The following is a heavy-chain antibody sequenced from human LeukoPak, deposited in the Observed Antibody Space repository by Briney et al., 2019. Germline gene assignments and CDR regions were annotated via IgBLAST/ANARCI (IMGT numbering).Heavy chain of an antibody. V-gene: IGHV4-61*02. D-gene: IGHD3-10*01. CDR1: GNSISSGDYY. CDR2: IYTSGST. CDR3: AREALADLWFGEILRGHDAFDI. J-gene: IGHJ3*02. Sequence: PSETLSLTCTVSGNSISSGDYYWSWIRQPAGKGLEWIGRIYTSGSTNYNPSLKSRVTISVDTSTNQSSLKLSSVTAADTAVYYCAREALADLWFGEILRGHDAFDIWGQGTMVTVSS.